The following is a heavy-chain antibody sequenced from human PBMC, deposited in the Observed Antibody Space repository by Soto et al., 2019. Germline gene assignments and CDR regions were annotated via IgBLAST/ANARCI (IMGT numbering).Heavy chain of an antibody. CDR1: GFTFSSNW. J-gene: IGHJ4*02. D-gene: IGHD4-17*01. CDR2: IRQDGSEK. CDR3: AIPTVTTYYFDY. Sequence: PGGSLRLSCVGSGFTFSSNWMTWVRQAPGKGLEWVGNIRQDGSEKNYVDSVKGRFTISRDNAKNTLYLQMNSLRAEDTAVYYCAIPTVTTYYFDYWGQGTLVTVSS. V-gene: IGHV3-7*02.